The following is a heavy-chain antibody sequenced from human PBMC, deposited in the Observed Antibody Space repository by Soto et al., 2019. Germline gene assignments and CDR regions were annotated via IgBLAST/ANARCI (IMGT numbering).Heavy chain of an antibody. J-gene: IGHJ4*02. CDR3: ARVYCSGRSCYSIDY. Sequence: QVQLVRSGAEVKKPGASVKVSCKASGYTFTSYYMHWVRQAPGQGLEWMGIINPSGGSTSYAQKFQGRVTMTRDTSTSTVYMELSSLGSEDTAVYYCARVYCSGRSCYSIDYWGQGTLFTASS. CDR2: INPSGGST. V-gene: IGHV1-46*03. CDR1: GYTFTSYY. D-gene: IGHD2-15*01.